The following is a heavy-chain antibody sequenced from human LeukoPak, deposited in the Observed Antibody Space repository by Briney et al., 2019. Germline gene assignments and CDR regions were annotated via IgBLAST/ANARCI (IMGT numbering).Heavy chain of an antibody. CDR3: ARLGLYTSSWHRYYYFDY. CDR1: GGSFNDYS. J-gene: IGHJ4*02. V-gene: IGHV4-34*01. Sequence: SETLSLTCGVHGGSFNDYSWTWIRQSPGKGLEWIGEINHSGSASYNPSLKSRFTMSVDASKNQFSLRLSSVTAADTAVHYCARLGLYTSSWHRYYYFDYWGQGTLVTVSS. CDR2: INHSGSA. D-gene: IGHD6-13*01.